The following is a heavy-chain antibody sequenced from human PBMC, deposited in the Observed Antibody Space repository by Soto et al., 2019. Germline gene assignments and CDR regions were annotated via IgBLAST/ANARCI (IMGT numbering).Heavy chain of an antibody. V-gene: IGHV3-23*01. CDR1: GFTFSTYA. CDR2: ISGSGGST. D-gene: IGHD2-2*01. J-gene: IGHJ5*02. Sequence: GGSLRLSCAASGFTFSTYAMSWVRQAPGKGLEWVSAISGSGGSTYYADSVKGRFTISRDNSKNTLYLQMNSLRAEDTAVYYCAKSAGWNTVVVPAAPSWGQGTLVTVSS. CDR3: AKSAGWNTVVVPAAPS.